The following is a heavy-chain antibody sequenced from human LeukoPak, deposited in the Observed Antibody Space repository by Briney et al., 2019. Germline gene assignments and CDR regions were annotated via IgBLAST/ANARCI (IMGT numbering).Heavy chain of an antibody. Sequence: SETLSLTCTVCGGSISSGGYYWSWVRQHPGKSLEWIGYIYYSGNTYYNPSLKSRVTISVDTSKNQFSLKLSSVTAADTAVYYCARSFSSNWYDWFDPWGQGALVSVSS. J-gene: IGHJ5*02. D-gene: IGHD6-13*01. CDR2: IYYSGNT. V-gene: IGHV4-31*03. CDR1: GGSISSGGYY. CDR3: ARSFSSNWYDWFDP.